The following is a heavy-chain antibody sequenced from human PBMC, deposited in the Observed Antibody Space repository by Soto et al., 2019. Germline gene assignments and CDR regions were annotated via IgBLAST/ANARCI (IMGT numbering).Heavy chain of an antibody. J-gene: IGHJ5*02. CDR3: ARVGHITIFGVVITRWFDP. CDR1: GYTFTSYG. Sequence: ASVKVSCKASGYTFTSYGISWVRQAPGQGLEWMGWISAYNGNTNYAQKLQGRVTMTTDTSTSTAYMELRSLRSDDTAVYYCARVGHITIFGVVITRWFDPWGQGTLGTVSS. V-gene: IGHV1-18*01. D-gene: IGHD3-3*01. CDR2: ISAYNGNT.